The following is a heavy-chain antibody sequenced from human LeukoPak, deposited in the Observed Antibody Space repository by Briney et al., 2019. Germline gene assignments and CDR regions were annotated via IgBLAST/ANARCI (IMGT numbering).Heavy chain of an antibody. CDR1: GFTFSSYD. CDR2: INSNGGST. D-gene: IGHD3-22*01. V-gene: IGHV3-64*02. J-gene: IGHJ4*02. CDR3: ARDHTGYYDSSGYCDY. Sequence: GGSLRLSCVASGFTFSSYDMHWVRQTPGKGLEYVSGINSNGGSTHYADSVKGRFTISRDNSKHTLYLQMGSLRTEDMAVYYCARDHTGYYDSSGYCDYWGQGTVVSVSS.